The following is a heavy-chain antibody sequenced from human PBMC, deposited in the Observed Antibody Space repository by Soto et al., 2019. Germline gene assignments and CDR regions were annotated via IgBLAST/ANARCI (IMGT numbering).Heavy chain of an antibody. Sequence: QVQLQESGPGLVKPSQTLSLTCTVSGGSISSGGYYWSWIRQHPGKGLEWIGYIYYSGSTYYNPSLKSRVTISVDTSKNQFSLKLSSVTAADTAVCYCAREAAGILNWFDPWGQGTLVTVSS. J-gene: IGHJ5*02. V-gene: IGHV4-31*03. CDR2: IYYSGST. CDR3: AREAAGILNWFDP. D-gene: IGHD6-25*01. CDR1: GGSISSGGYY.